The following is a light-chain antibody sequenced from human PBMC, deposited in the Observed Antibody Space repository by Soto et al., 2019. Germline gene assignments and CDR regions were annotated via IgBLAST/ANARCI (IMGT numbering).Light chain of an antibody. V-gene: IGLV2-14*01. CDR2: DVS. J-gene: IGLJ2*01. Sequence: QSALTQPASVSGSPGQSITISCTGTSSDVGGYNYVSWYQQHPGKAPKLMIYDVSNRPSGVSNRFSGSKSGNTASLTISGLQAEDEADYYCSSSTSSSTNVFGGGTKLTVL. CDR3: SSSTSSSTNV. CDR1: SSDVGGYNY.